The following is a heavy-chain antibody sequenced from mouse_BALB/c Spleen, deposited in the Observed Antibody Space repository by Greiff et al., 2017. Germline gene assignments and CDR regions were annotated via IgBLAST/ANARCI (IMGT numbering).Heavy chain of an antibody. Sequence: VQLQQPGAELVMPGASVKMSCKASGYTFTDYWMHWVKQRPGQGLEWIGAIDTSDSYTSYNQKFKGKATLTVDESSSTAYMQLSSLTSEDSAVYYCARTGTGYWGQGTTLTVSS. CDR1: GYTFTDYW. V-gene: IGHV1-69*01. CDR3: ARTGTGY. J-gene: IGHJ2*01. CDR2: IDTSDSYT. D-gene: IGHD4-1*01.